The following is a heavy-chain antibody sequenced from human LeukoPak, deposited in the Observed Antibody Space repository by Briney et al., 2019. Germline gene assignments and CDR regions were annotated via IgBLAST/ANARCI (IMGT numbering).Heavy chain of an antibody. V-gene: IGHV1-69*13. Sequence: SVKVSCKASGGTFSSYAISWVRQAPGQGLEWMGGIIPIFGTANYAQKFQGRVTITADESTSTAYMELSSLRSEDTAVYYCVYAMVRGVIIHSYDYWGQGTLVTVSS. J-gene: IGHJ4*02. CDR3: VYAMVRGVIIHSYDY. D-gene: IGHD3-10*01. CDR1: GGTFSSYA. CDR2: IIPIFGTA.